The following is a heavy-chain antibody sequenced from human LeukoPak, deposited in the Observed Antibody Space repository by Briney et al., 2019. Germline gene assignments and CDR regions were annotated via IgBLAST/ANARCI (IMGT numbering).Heavy chain of an antibody. CDR1: GFTFSSYA. CDR3: ARWVKEGSWTGPLDY. J-gene: IGHJ4*02. Sequence: GGSLRLSCAASGFTFSSYAMSWVRQAPGKGLEYVSAISSNGGSTYYANSVKGRFTISRDNSKNTLYLQMGSLRAEDMAVYYCARWVKEGSWTGPLDYWGQGTLVTVSS. V-gene: IGHV3-64*01. D-gene: IGHD6-13*01. CDR2: ISSNGGST.